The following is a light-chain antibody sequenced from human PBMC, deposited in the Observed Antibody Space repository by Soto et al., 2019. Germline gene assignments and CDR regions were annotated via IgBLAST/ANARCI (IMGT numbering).Light chain of an antibody. V-gene: IGKV3-11*01. J-gene: IGKJ2*01. CDR2: GAY. Sequence: EIVLTQSPATLPLSPGERATLSCRASQSISSYLDWYQQKPGQTPRLLIYGAYNRATGIPARFSGSGSGTDFTLTISSLEPEDFAVYYCQQRSAWPRTFGQGTKVEIK. CDR1: QSISSY. CDR3: QQRSAWPRT.